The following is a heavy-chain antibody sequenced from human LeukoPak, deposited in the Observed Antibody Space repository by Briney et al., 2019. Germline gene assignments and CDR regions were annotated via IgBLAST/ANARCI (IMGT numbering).Heavy chain of an antibody. Sequence: SETLSLTCTVSGGSISSSSYYWGWIRQPPGRGLEWIGSIYYSGSTYYNPSLKSRVTISVDTSKNQFSLKLSSVTAADTAVYYCASLRERSYYARGFDYWGQGTLVTVSS. J-gene: IGHJ4*02. CDR1: GGSISSSSYY. CDR2: IYYSGST. V-gene: IGHV4-39*01. CDR3: ASLRERSYYARGFDY. D-gene: IGHD1-26*01.